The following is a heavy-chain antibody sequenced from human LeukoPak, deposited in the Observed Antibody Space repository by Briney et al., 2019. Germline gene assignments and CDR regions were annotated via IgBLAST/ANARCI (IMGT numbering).Heavy chain of an antibody. CDR1: GFTFNNYA. V-gene: IGHV3-23*01. Sequence: GGSLRLSCTASGFTFNNYAMYWVRQAPRKGLEWVAGIFGSGGSAHYADSVKGRFTISRDNSKTTVYLQMDSLRGEDTALYYCTKTTTGYSSGQYPGWPADHWGQGALVTVSS. J-gene: IGHJ4*02. CDR3: TKTTTGYSSGQYPGWPADH. D-gene: IGHD3-22*01. CDR2: IFGSGGSA.